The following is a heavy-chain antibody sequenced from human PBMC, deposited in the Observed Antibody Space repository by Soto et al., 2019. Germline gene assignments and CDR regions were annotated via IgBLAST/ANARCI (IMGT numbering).Heavy chain of an antibody. D-gene: IGHD2-2*01. CDR1: GDSISNYY. J-gene: IGHJ6*02. CDR3: ARDWGYCTSTSCYSYYGMDV. CDR2: IYTSGIT. Sequence: QVQLQESGPGLVKPSETLSLTCTVFGDSISNYYWNWIRQPAGKGLEWIGHIYTSGITDYNPSLKTRVTMSVDTSKNQFSLRLSSVTAADAAVYYCARDWGYCTSTSCYSYYGMDVWGRGTTVTVSS. V-gene: IGHV4-4*07.